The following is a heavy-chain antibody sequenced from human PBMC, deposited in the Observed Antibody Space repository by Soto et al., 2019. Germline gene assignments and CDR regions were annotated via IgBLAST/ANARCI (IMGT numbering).Heavy chain of an antibody. CDR2: MNPNSGNT. J-gene: IGHJ4*02. V-gene: IGHV1-8*01. CDR1: GYTFTSYD. D-gene: IGHD4-17*01. Sequence: QVQLVQSGAEVKKPGPSVKDYCKASGYTFTSYDINWVRQATGPGLEWMGWMNPNSGNTGLAQKFQGRGNITGNTSLRTAYRELCTLRCEDPAVYFFARATNNYADRHWGQGARVSVPS. CDR3: ARATNNYADRH.